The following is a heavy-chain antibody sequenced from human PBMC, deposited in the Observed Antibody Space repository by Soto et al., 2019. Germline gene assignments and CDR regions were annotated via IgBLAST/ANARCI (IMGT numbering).Heavy chain of an antibody. CDR1: GFTFSSYS. D-gene: IGHD3-10*01. V-gene: IGHV3-21*01. CDR3: ARDSDIRAFYYGMDV. CDR2: ISSSSSYI. J-gene: IGHJ6*02. Sequence: GGSLRLSCAASGFTFSSYSMKWVRQAPGKGLEWVSSISSSSSYIYYADSVKGRFTISRDNAKNSLYLQMNSLRAEDTAVYYCARDSDIRAFYYGMDVWGQGTTVTVSS.